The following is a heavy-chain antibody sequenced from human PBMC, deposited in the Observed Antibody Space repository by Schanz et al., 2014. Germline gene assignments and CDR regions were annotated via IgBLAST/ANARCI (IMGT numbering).Heavy chain of an antibody. CDR1: EFTFSTDA. CDR3: ARKVVATIGGYYDN. V-gene: IGHV3-23*01. CDR2: SSASGGDT. J-gene: IGHJ4*02. Sequence: EVQLLESGGGLVQPGGSLRLSCAASEFTFSTDAMSWVRQAPGKGLEWLSVSSASGGDTYYADSVRGRFTISRDNAENTLFLQMNSLRAEDTAVYYCARKVVATIGGYYDNWGQGTLVIVAS. D-gene: IGHD5-12*01.